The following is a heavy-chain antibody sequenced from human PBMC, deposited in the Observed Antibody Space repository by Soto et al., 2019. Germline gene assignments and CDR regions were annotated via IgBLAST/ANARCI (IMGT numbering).Heavy chain of an antibody. CDR3: ARGEAVGMATISHYYYYGMDV. CDR2: IYHSGGT. D-gene: IGHD5-12*01. J-gene: IGHJ6*02. V-gene: IGHV4-30-2*01. Sequence: SETLSLTCAVSGGPITSGGYSWSWIRQPPGKGLEWIGYIYHSGGTYYNPSLKSRVTISVDTSKNQFSLKLSSVTAADTAVYYCARGEAVGMATISHYYYYGMDVWGQGTTVTVSS. CDR1: GGPITSGGYS.